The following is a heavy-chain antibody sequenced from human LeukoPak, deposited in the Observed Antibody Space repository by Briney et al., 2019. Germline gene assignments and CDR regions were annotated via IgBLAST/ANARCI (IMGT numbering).Heavy chain of an antibody. CDR3: ASTYCGGDCYGLYYYYYMDV. CDR2: IGTVGDT. J-gene: IGHJ6*03. CDR1: GFTFSRYD. Sequence: GGSLRLSCAASGFTFSRYDMHWVRQATGEGLEWVSAIGTVGDTYYPDSVKGRFTISRDNAKNSLYLQMNSLRAEDTAVYYCASTYCGGDCYGLYYYYYMDVWGKGTTVTISS. D-gene: IGHD2-21*02. V-gene: IGHV3-13*01.